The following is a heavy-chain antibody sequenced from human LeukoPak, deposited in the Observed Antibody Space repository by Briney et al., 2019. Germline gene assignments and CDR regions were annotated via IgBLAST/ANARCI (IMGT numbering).Heavy chain of an antibody. D-gene: IGHD3-10*01. Sequence: PGGSLRLSCAASGFTFSSYWMNWVRQATEKGLPWVSRFASDGSSTTYADSVKGRFSISRDNAKNTLYLQMNSLRAEDTAVYYCARDYGSQFDYWGQGTLVTVSS. V-gene: IGHV3-74*01. CDR1: GFTFSSYW. CDR2: FASDGSST. J-gene: IGHJ4*02. CDR3: ARDYGSQFDY.